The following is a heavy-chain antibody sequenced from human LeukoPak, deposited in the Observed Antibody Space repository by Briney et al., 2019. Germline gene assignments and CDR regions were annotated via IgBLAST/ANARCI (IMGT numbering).Heavy chain of an antibody. CDR1: GFTVSSNY. J-gene: IGHJ4*02. CDR2: IYSGGST. D-gene: IGHD3-16*01. V-gene: IGHV3-53*01. CDR3: AKAANSDYDYVWGGYTTLDY. Sequence: GGSLRLCCAASGFTVSSNYMSWVRQAPGKGLEWVSVIYSGGSTYYADSVKGRFTISRDNSKNTLYLQMNSLRAEDTAVYYCAKAANSDYDYVWGGYTTLDYWGQGTLVTVSS.